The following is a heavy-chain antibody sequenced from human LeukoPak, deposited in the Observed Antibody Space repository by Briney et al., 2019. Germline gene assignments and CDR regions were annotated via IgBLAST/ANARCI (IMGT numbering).Heavy chain of an antibody. CDR1: GGTFSSYA. CDR3: ARDGCNSGAFDI. J-gene: IGHJ3*02. CDR2: IIPIFGTA. Sequence: SVKVSCKASGGTFSSYAISWVRQAPGQGLEWMGGIIPIFGTANYAQKFQGRVTITTDESTGTAYMELSSLRSEDTAVYHCARDGCNSGAFDIWGQGTMVTVSS. V-gene: IGHV1-69*05. D-gene: IGHD5-24*01.